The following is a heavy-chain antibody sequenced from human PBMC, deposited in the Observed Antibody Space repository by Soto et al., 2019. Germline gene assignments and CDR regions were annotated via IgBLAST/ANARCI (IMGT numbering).Heavy chain of an antibody. D-gene: IGHD2-15*01. CDR3: ARFVTFSSATRCSTRPDV. Sequence: NPSETLALTCAVSGGFVNSDTHSWSWIRQTPGKRLEWIGFIYSGGSTKNPSLRSRVTMSVDTSKNQFSLKLRSVIVADTAVYHSARFVTFSSATRCSTRPDVWCQGISVTVS. V-gene: IGHV4-61*01. CDR1: GGFVNSDTHS. CDR2: IYSGGST. J-gene: IGHJ6*02.